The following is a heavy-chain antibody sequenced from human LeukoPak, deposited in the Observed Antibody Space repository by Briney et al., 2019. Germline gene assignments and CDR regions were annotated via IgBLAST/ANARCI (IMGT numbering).Heavy chain of an antibody. CDR1: GFTFSSYA. CDR3: AKDRYPAGLDFDY. J-gene: IGHJ4*02. Sequence: GRSLRLSCAASGFTFSSYAMSWVRQAPGKGLEWVSAISGSGGSTYYADSVKGRFPISRDNSKNTLYLQMNSLRAEDTAVYYCAKDRYPAGLDFDYWGRGTLVTVSS. V-gene: IGHV3-23*01. D-gene: IGHD6-19*01. CDR2: ISGSGGST.